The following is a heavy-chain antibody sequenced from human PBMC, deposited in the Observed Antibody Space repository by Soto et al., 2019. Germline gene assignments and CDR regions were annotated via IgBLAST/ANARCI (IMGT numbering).Heavy chain of an antibody. D-gene: IGHD5-12*01. Sequence: QVQLVQSGAEVKKPGSSVKVSCNASGGTFSGYAISWVRQAPGHGLEWMGGIIPIFGTANYAQKFQGRGTITADESTSTAYTELSSLRAEDTAVYYCARPVEMATMGDAFDIWGQGTMVTVSS. V-gene: IGHV1-69*12. CDR3: ARPVEMATMGDAFDI. CDR2: IIPIFGTA. CDR1: GGTFSGYA. J-gene: IGHJ3*02.